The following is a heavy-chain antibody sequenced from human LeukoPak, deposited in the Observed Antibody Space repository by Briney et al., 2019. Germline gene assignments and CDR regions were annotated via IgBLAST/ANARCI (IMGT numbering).Heavy chain of an antibody. CDR1: GFTFSSYE. CDR2: ISSSGSTI. V-gene: IGHV3-48*03. CDR3: AKDKGYYYGSGSYYYHY. J-gene: IGHJ4*02. Sequence: PGGSLRLSCAASGFTFSSYEMNWARQAPGKGLEWVSYISSSGSTIYYADSVKGRFTISRDNSKNTLYLQMNSLRAEDTAVYYCAKDKGYYYGSGSYYYHYWGQGTLVTVSS. D-gene: IGHD3-10*01.